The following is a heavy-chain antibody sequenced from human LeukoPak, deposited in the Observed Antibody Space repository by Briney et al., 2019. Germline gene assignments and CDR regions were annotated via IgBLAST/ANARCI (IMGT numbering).Heavy chain of an antibody. J-gene: IGHJ4*02. Sequence: GGSLRLSCAASGFTFSDRWMHWVRQTPGKGLLWVSRISSDGSRTNYADSVKGRFTISRDNAKNTLYLQMSSLRAEDTAVYYCARETSGYYYKSYFDYWGQGTLVTVSS. D-gene: IGHD3-22*01. CDR2: ISSDGSRT. CDR1: GFTFSDRW. V-gene: IGHV3-74*01. CDR3: ARETSGYYYKSYFDY.